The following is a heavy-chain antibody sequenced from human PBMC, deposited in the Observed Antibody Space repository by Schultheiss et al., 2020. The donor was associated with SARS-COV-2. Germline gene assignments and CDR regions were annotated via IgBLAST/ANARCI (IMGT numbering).Heavy chain of an antibody. V-gene: IGHV4-59*01. CDR3: ARVIGYSGSFDY. CDR2: VYYSGRT. J-gene: IGHJ4*02. CDR1: GGSISSYY. D-gene: IGHD1-26*01. Sequence: SETLSLTCTVSGGSISSYYWSWIRQPPGKGLEWIGYVYYSGRTNYNPSLKSRVTISVDTSKNQFSLKLTSVTAADTAVYYCARVIGYSGSFDYWGQGTLVTVSS.